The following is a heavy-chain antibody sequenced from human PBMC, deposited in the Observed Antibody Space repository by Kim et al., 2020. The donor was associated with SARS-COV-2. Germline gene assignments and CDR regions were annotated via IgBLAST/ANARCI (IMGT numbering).Heavy chain of an antibody. CDR3: ARAFYDAGEH. Sequence: ASVKVSCRTSGYRFTGHHMHWMRQAPGQGLEWMGWIRPRDGVTNYAQKFQGRLTVTRDTSTNTAYMELTGLTSDYTAVYYCARAFYDAGEHWGQGTLGTVS. V-gene: IGHV1-2*02. CDR2: IRPRDGVT. CDR1: GYRFTGHH. J-gene: IGHJ1*01. D-gene: IGHD5-12*01.